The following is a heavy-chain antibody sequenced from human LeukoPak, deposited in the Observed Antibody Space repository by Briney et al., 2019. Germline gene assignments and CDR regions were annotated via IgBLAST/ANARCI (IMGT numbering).Heavy chain of an antibody. D-gene: IGHD6-19*01. Sequence: GGSLRLSCAATGFSFTTYWMSWVRQAPGKGLEWVANIKEDGSDKYYVDSVKGRFSISRDNAKNSLYLQMSSLRAEDTAVYYCAKDPGDKAVDRWFDPWGQGTLVTVSS. V-gene: IGHV3-7*03. J-gene: IGHJ5*02. CDR1: GFSFTTYW. CDR2: IKEDGSDK. CDR3: AKDPGDKAVDRWFDP.